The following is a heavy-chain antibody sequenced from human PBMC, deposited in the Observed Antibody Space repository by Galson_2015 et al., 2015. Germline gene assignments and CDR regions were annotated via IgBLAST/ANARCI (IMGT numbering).Heavy chain of an antibody. V-gene: IGHV5-10-1*01. Sequence: QSGAEVKKPGESLRFSCKGSGYSFTSYWISWVRQIPGKGLEWMGRIDPSDSYTNYSPSFQGHVTISADKSISTAYLQWSSLKASDTAMYYCARHEEWGDYGSGSPFYWGQGTLVTVSS. D-gene: IGHD3-10*01. CDR2: IDPSDSYT. CDR1: GYSFTSYW. CDR3: ARHEEWGDYGSGSPFY. J-gene: IGHJ4*02.